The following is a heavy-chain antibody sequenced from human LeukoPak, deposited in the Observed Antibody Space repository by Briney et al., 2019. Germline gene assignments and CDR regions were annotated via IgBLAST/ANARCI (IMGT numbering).Heavy chain of an antibody. CDR1: GFAFSSSW. V-gene: IGHV3-7*01. CDR2: IKEGGSEI. Sequence: GGSLRLSCAASGFAFSSSWMDWVRQAPGKGLEWVANIKEGGSEIYYQDSVKGRFTISRDDSTSSLYLQMNSLRAEDTAVYYCARGRGGDWGQGTLVTVSS. D-gene: IGHD2-21*01. J-gene: IGHJ4*02. CDR3: ARGRGGD.